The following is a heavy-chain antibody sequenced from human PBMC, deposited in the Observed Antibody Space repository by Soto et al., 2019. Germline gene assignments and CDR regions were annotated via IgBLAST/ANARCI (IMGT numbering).Heavy chain of an antibody. CDR2: ISGSGGST. J-gene: IGHJ4*02. Sequence: PGESLKISCAASGVTFSSYAMSWVRQAPGKGLEWVSAISGSGGSTYYADSVKGRFTISRDNSKNTLYLQMNSLRAEDTAVYYCAKRGNRGELYFDYWGQGTLVTVSS. CDR1: GVTFSSYA. V-gene: IGHV3-23*01. CDR3: AKRGNRGELYFDY. D-gene: IGHD1-26*01.